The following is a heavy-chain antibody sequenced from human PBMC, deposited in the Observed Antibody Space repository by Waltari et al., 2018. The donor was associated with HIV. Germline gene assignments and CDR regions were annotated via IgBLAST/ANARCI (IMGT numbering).Heavy chain of an antibody. CDR1: GYSFTTYW. J-gene: IGHJ6*02. Sequence: EVRLVQSGAEVKKPGESLKISCKVSGYSFTTYWIGWVSHLSGKGLEWMGIIYPGDSDTRYSPSFQGQVTISADKSISTAYLQWSSLKASDTAIYYCARRSGIAAANGYYGMDVWGQGTTVTVSS. CDR3: ARRSGIAAANGYYGMDV. D-gene: IGHD6-25*01. CDR2: IYPGDSDT. V-gene: IGHV5-51*03.